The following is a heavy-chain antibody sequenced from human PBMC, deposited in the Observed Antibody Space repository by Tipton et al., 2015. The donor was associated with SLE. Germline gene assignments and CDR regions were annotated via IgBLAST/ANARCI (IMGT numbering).Heavy chain of an antibody. Sequence: TLSLTCTVSGGSISSYYWSWIRQPPGKGLEWIGYIYYSGSTNYNPSLKSRVTISVDTSKNQFSLRLSSVTAADTAVYYCARHGGITMIVAGAFDIWGRGTMVTVSS. CDR3: ARHGGITMIVAGAFDI. J-gene: IGHJ3*02. V-gene: IGHV4-59*08. CDR1: GGSISSYY. CDR2: IYYSGST. D-gene: IGHD3-22*01.